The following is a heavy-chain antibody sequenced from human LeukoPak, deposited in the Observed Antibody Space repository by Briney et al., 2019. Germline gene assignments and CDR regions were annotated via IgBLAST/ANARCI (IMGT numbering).Heavy chain of an antibody. CDR1: GGSFSGYY. CDR3: ARHFYGDYYNWFDP. V-gene: IGHV4-34*01. J-gene: IGHJ5*02. D-gene: IGHD4-17*01. Sequence: SETLSLTCAVYGGSFSGYYWSWIRQPPGKGLEWIGEINHSGSTNYNPSLKSRVTISVDTSKNQFSLKLSSVTAADTAVYYCARHFYGDYYNWFDPWGQGTLVTVSS. CDR2: INHSGST.